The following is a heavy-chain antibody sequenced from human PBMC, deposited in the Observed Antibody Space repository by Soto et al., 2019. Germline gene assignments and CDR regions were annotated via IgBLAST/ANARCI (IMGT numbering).Heavy chain of an antibody. D-gene: IGHD2-2*01. J-gene: IGHJ4*02. CDR1: GFTFGSSG. CDR3: AKDGPATGY. CDR2: IRYDGSTE. Sequence: QVQLVESGGGVVQPGSSLRLSCAASGFTFGSSGMHWVRQAPGKGLEWVTFIRYDGSTEYNTDSVEGRFTISRDNSKNTVDLQMNRLTTEDTAIYYCAKDGPATGYWGQGTLVTVSS. V-gene: IGHV3-30*18.